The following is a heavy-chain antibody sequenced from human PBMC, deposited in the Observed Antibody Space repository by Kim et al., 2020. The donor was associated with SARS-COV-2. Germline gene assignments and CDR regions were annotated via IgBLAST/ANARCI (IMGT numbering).Heavy chain of an antibody. V-gene: IGHV4-39*01. Sequence: YDPSLKSRGTISVDTSKNQFSLKLSSVTAADTAVYYCAGNYDILTGYFDYWGQGTLVTVSS. CDR3: AGNYDILTGYFDY. D-gene: IGHD3-9*01. J-gene: IGHJ4*02.